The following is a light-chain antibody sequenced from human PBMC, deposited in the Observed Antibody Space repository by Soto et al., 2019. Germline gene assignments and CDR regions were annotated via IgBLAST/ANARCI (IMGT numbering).Light chain of an antibody. CDR3: QQYYSTAFT. CDR2: WAS. CDR1: QSVLYSSNNKNY. V-gene: IGKV4-1*01. J-gene: IGKJ3*01. Sequence: DIVMTQSPDSLAVSLGERATINCKSSQSVLYSSNNKNYLAWYQQKPGQPPKLLIYWASTRESGVPDRFSGSGSGTDFTLTISSLQAEDVAVYYGQQYYSTAFTFGPGTKVYIK.